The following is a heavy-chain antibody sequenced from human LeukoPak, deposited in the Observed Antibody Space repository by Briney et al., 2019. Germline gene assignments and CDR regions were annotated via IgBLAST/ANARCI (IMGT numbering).Heavy chain of an antibody. Sequence: SQTLSLTCTVSGGSISSGSYYWSWIRQPAGKGLEWIGRIYTSGSTNYNPSLKSRVTISVDTSKNQFSLKLSSVTAADTAVYYCARVGVGATWHWGQGTLVTVSS. CDR3: ARVGVGATWH. D-gene: IGHD1-26*01. CDR1: GGSISSGSYY. CDR2: IYTSGST. V-gene: IGHV4-61*02. J-gene: IGHJ4*02.